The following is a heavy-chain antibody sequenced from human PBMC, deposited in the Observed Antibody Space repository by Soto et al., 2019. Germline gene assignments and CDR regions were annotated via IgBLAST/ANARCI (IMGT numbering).Heavy chain of an antibody. CDR1: GGSVNSDSHY. V-gene: IGHV4-61*01. D-gene: IGHD3-9*01. CDR2: MFYSGST. CDR3: ARSPNIYSLTWFDP. Sequence: SETLSLTCTVSGGSVNSDSHYWSWIRQPPGKGLEWIGHMFYSGSTNYNSSLKSRVTISGDTSKNQFFLNLTSVTAADTAVYYCARSPNIYSLTWFDPWGQGILVTVSS. J-gene: IGHJ5*02.